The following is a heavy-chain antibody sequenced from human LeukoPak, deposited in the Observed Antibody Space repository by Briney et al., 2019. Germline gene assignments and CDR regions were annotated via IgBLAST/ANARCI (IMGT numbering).Heavy chain of an antibody. J-gene: IGHJ6*02. Sequence: SETLSLTCTVSGGSISSYYWSLIRQPPGKGLGRIGYIYYSGSTNYNPSLKSRVTISVDTSKNQFSLKLSSVTAADTAVYYCARVLGYYDILTGPNYYGMDVWGQGTTVTVSS. CDR3: ARVLGYYDILTGPNYYGMDV. D-gene: IGHD3-9*01. CDR2: IYYSGST. CDR1: GGSISSYY. V-gene: IGHV4-59*01.